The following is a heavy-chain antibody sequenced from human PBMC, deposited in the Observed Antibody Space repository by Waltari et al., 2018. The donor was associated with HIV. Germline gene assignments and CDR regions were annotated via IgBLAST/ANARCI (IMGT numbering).Heavy chain of an antibody. J-gene: IGHJ5*02. V-gene: IGHV1-69*18. CDR1: GGTFRSNA. D-gene: IGHD1-26*01. CDR2: IIRVFEAT. Sequence: QEQLVQSGAEVKKPGSSVKVSCKPSGGTFRSNAISWVRQAPGQGLEWMGSIIRVFEATSYAQKFHGRLTISADESTSTVFMELSSLSFDDTAVYYCVRGSSGSYRWFDPWGHGTLVTVSS. CDR3: VRGSSGSYRWFDP.